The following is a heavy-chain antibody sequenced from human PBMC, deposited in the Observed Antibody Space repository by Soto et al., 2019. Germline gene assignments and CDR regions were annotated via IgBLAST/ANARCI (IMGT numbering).Heavy chain of an antibody. V-gene: IGHV3-30*03. J-gene: IGHJ4*02. CDR2: ISYDATNK. CDR1: GFTFSTYA. Sequence: GGSLRLSCAASGFTFSTYAMHWFRQAPGKGLEWVAIISYDATNKFYGDSVKGHITISADKSISTAYLQWSSLKASDTAMYYCARLSRYSNSWDGYFDYWGQGILVTVSS. CDR3: ARLSRYSNSWDGYFDY. D-gene: IGHD6-13*01.